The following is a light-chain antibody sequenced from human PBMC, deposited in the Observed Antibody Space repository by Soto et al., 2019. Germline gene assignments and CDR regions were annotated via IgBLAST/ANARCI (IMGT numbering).Light chain of an antibody. V-gene: IGKV3-11*01. Sequence: EIVLTQSPATLSLSPGERATLSCRASQSVSSYLAWYQQKPGQAPRLLIYDASNRATGIPARFSGSGSGTGFTLTISSLEPEDFAVYYCQKRSNWLLTFGGGAKVEIK. CDR3: QKRSNWLLT. CDR2: DAS. J-gene: IGKJ4*01. CDR1: QSVSSY.